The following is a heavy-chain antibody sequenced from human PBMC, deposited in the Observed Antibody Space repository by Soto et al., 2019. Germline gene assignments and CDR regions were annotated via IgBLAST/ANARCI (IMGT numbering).Heavy chain of an antibody. CDR3: ARELWGSGDQ. V-gene: IGHV3-74*01. J-gene: IGHJ4*02. CDR2: INPDGTTT. Sequence: GGSLRLSCAASGFTFSNYWMQWVRQGPGKGLVWVSNINPDGTTTSYTDSVKGRFTVSRDNARNMFYLQMNNLRVDDTAVYYCARELWGSGDQWGQGTLVTVSS. CDR1: GFTFSNYW. D-gene: IGHD2-21*01.